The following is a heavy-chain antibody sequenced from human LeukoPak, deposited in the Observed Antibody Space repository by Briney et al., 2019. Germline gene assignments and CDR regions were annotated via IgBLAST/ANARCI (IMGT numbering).Heavy chain of an antibody. CDR3: ARHPTKWELRLSLDY. V-gene: IGHV4-34*01. J-gene: IGHJ4*02. Sequence: SETLSLTCAVYGGSFSAYYWSWIHQPPGKGLEWIGEINHSGSTNYNPPLKSRVVISVDTSKNQFSLNMNSVTAADTAVYYCARHPTKWELRLSLDYWGQGTLVTVSS. D-gene: IGHD1-26*01. CDR2: INHSGST. CDR1: GGSFSAYY.